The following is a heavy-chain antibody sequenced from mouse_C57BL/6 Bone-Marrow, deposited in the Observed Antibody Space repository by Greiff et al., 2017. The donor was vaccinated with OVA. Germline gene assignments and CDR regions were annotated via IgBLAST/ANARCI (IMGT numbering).Heavy chain of an antibody. D-gene: IGHD2-4*01. J-gene: IGHJ2*01. CDR3: ARRDYDGHFFDY. Sequence: EVLAVESGGGLVQPGGSLKLSCAASGFTFRDYYMYWVRQTPEKRLEWVAYICNGGGSTYYPDTVKGRFTISRDNAKNTLYLQMSRLKSEDTAMYYCARRDYDGHFFDYWGQGTTLTVSS. CDR2: ICNGGGST. V-gene: IGHV5-12*01. CDR1: GFTFRDYY.